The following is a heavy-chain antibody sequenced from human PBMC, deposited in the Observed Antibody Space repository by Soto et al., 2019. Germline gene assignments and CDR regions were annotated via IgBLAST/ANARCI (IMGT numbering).Heavy chain of an antibody. CDR3: AREGSSPQSGYYYYYGMDV. V-gene: IGHV1-69*05. CDR2: IIPIFGTA. D-gene: IGHD6-13*01. J-gene: IGHJ6*02. CDR1: GGTFSSYA. Sequence: GASVKVSCKASGGTFSSYAISWVRQAPGQGLEWMGGIIPIFGTANYAQKFQGRVTMTTDTSTSTAYMGLRSLRSDDTAVYYCAREGSSPQSGYYYYYGMDVWGQGTTVTVSS.